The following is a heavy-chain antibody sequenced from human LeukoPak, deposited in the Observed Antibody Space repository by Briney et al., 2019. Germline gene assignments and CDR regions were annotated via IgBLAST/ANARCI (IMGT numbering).Heavy chain of an antibody. CDR2: IIPIFGTA. D-gene: IGHD1-1*01. CDR1: GGTFSSYA. CDR3: ARSVVSGTYYYYYMDV. J-gene: IGHJ6*03. Sequence: SVKVSCKASGGTFSSYAISWVRQAPGQGLEWMGGIIPIFGTANYAQKFQGRVTITADESTSTAYMKLSSLRSEDTAVYYCARSVVSGTYYYYYMDVWGKGTTVTVSS. V-gene: IGHV1-69*13.